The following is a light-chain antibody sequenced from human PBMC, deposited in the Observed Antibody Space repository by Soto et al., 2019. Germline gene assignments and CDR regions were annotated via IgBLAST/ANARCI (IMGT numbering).Light chain of an antibody. J-gene: IGKJ1*01. Sequence: AIRMTQSPSSLSASTGDRVTITCRASQGISSYLAWYQQKPGKAPNLLIYGASTLQSGVPSRFSGSGSGTDFTLTISCLQSEDFETYYCQQYYSFHRTFGQGTKVDIX. CDR2: GAS. CDR3: QQYYSFHRT. V-gene: IGKV1-8*01. CDR1: QGISSY.